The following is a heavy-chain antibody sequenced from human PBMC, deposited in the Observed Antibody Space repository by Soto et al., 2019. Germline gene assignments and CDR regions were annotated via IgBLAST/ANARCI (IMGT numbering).Heavy chain of an antibody. D-gene: IGHD4-17*01. V-gene: IGHV3-33*01. CDR3: ARDYGDYTRWGYFQH. CDR2: IWYDGSNK. Sequence: QVQLVESGGGVVQPGRSLRLSCAASGFTFSSYGMHWVRQAPGKGLEWVAVIWYDGSNKYYADSVKGRFTISRDNSKNTLYLQMNSLGAEDTAVYYCARDYGDYTRWGYFQHWGQGTLVTVSS. J-gene: IGHJ1*01. CDR1: GFTFSSYG.